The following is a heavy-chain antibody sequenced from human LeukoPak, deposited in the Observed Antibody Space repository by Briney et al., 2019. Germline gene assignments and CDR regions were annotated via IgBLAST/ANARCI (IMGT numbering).Heavy chain of an antibody. CDR2: ISAYDGNT. CDR1: GYTFTGYY. D-gene: IGHD2-15*01. CDR3: ARDSCSGGSCYPADY. J-gene: IGHJ4*02. Sequence: ASVKVSCKASGYTFTGYYLHWVRQAPGQGLEWMGWISAYDGNTNYAQRLQGRVTMTTDTSTSTAYMELRSLRSDDTAVYYCARDSCSGGSCYPADYRGQGTLVTVSS. V-gene: IGHV1-18*04.